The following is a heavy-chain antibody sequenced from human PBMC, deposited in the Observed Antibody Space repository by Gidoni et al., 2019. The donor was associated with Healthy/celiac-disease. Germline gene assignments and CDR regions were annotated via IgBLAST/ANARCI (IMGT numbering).Heavy chain of an antibody. D-gene: IGHD2-15*01. Sequence: QVQLVQSGAEVKKPGASVKVSCKASGYTFTCYYMHWVRQAPGQGFEWMGWINPNSGGTNYAQKFQGWVTMTRDTSISTAYMELSRLRSDDTAVYYCARPSAYCSGGSCARVDYFDYWGQGTLVTVSS. CDR3: ARPSAYCSGGSCARVDYFDY. CDR2: INPNSGGT. J-gene: IGHJ4*02. V-gene: IGHV1-2*04. CDR1: GYTFTCYY.